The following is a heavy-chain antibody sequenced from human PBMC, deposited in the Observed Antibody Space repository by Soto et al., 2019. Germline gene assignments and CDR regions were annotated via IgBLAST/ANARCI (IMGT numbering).Heavy chain of an antibody. CDR1: GFNFNDYD. J-gene: IGHJ4*02. V-gene: IGHV3-11*01. Sequence: LRLSCAASGFNFNDYDISWIRQAPGQGLEWLSYISSSGSTIYYADSVRGRFTISRDNAKNTMYLQVNSLRDEDTAVYYCAREPSGSVHFDYWGQGTLVTVSS. CDR2: ISSSGSTI. CDR3: AREPSGSVHFDY. D-gene: IGHD3-10*01.